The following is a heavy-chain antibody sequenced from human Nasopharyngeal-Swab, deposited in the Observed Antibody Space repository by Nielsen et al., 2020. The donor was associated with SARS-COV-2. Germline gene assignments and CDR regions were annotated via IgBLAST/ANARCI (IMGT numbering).Heavy chain of an antibody. V-gene: IGHV3-11*03. CDR1: GFTFSDYY. CDR2: ISSSSSYT. Sequence: GESLKISCAASGFTFSDYYMSWIRQAPGKGLEWVSYISSSSSYTNYADSVKGRFTISRDNAKNSLYLQMNSLRAEDTALYHCARSPGYYYYYGMDVWGQGTTVTVSS. CDR3: ARSPGYYYYYGMDV. D-gene: IGHD2-2*03. J-gene: IGHJ6*02.